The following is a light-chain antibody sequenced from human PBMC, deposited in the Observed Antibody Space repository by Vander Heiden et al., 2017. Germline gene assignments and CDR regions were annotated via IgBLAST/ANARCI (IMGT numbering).Light chain of an antibody. J-gene: IGLJ2*01. CDR2: EVN. CDR3: CSYAGSSTVL. V-gene: IGLV2-23*02. CDR1: SSDVGSYKF. Sequence: QSALTQPASVSGSPGQSIPISCPGTSSDVGSYKFASWYQHHPGKAPKLIIYEVNKRPSGASSRFSGSKSGNAASLTISGLQAEDEADYYCCSYAGSSTVLFGGGTNLTVL.